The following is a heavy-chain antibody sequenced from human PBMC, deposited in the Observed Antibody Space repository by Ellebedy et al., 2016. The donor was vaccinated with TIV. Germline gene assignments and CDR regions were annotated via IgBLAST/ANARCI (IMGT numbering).Heavy chain of an antibody. Sequence: AASVKVSCKTSGYTFTSYYMHWARQAPGQGLEWRGIINPSGGDTSYTQKLQGRVTMTRDTSTSTAYMELSSLRSEDTAVYYCARQAARSPPTLYYFDSWGQGTLVTVSS. CDR3: ARQAARSPPTLYYFDS. CDR1: GYTFTSYY. J-gene: IGHJ4*02. CDR2: INPSGGDT. V-gene: IGHV1-46*04. D-gene: IGHD6-6*01.